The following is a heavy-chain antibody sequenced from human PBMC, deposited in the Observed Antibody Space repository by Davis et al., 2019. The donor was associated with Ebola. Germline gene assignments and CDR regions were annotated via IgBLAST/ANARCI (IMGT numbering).Heavy chain of an antibody. CDR1: GFAFSSYV. CDR2: LGLSADT. Sequence: GGSLRLSCAASGFAFSSYVMSWVRRAPGKGLEWVSTLGLSADTYYADSVKGRFTISRDNSKNTLYLQMNGLRVEDTAIYYCAKDTSNIWFDVWGQGTMITVSS. J-gene: IGHJ3*01. CDR3: AKDTSNIWFDV. V-gene: IGHV3-23*01. D-gene: IGHD1-26*01.